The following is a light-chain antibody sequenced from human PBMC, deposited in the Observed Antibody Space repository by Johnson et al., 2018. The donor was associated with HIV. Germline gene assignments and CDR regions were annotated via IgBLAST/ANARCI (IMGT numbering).Light chain of an antibody. J-gene: IGLJ1*01. CDR3: GTWDTSLSAGGV. CDR1: SSTIGNNY. V-gene: IGLV1-51*02. CDR2: KNN. Sequence: QSVLTQPPSVSAAPGQKVTISCSGSSSTIGNNYISWYQVLPGTPPKLLIYKNNERPSGIPERFSGSKSGTSATLGITGLQTGDEADYYCGTWDTSLSAGGVVGTGTKVTVL.